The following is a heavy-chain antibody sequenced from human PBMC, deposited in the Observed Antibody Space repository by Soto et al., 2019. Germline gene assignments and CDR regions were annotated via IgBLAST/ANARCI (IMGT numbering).Heavy chain of an antibody. D-gene: IGHD2-21*02. Sequence: QVQLVQSGAEVKKPGSSVKVSCKASGGTFSSYTISWVRQAPGQGLEWMGRIIPILGIANYAQKFQGRVPITADKSTSTAYMELSSLRSEDTAVYYCARDGDPVYYFDYWGQGTLVTVSS. V-gene: IGHV1-69*08. CDR2: IIPILGIA. CDR1: GGTFSSYT. CDR3: ARDGDPVYYFDY. J-gene: IGHJ4*02.